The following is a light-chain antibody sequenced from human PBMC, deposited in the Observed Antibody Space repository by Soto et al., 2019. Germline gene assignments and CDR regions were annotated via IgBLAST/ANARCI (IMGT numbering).Light chain of an antibody. CDR1: QSVSSTY. J-gene: IGKJ4*01. CDR2: GAS. Sequence: ETVLTQSPGTLSLSPGERAILSCRASQSVSSTYLAWYQQKPGQAPRLLIYGASSRATGIPDRFSGRGSGTDFTLTISRLEPEDFAVYYCQHYVTSPLTFGGGTKVEIK. V-gene: IGKV3-20*01. CDR3: QHYVTSPLT.